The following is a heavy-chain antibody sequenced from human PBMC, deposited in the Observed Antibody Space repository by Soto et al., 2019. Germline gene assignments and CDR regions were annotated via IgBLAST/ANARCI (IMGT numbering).Heavy chain of an antibody. CDR1: GFTCSSYD. J-gene: IGHJ3*02. D-gene: IGHD2-8*02. Sequence: GGSLRLSCAASGFTCSSYDMSWVRRAPGKGLEWVSTILAGGSTYYADSVKGRLTISRDNSKNTVYLQMNSLTAGDTAVYYCATETATGGGAFDICGQGTMVTVSS. V-gene: IGHV3-23*01. CDR3: ATETATGGGAFDI. CDR2: ILAGGST.